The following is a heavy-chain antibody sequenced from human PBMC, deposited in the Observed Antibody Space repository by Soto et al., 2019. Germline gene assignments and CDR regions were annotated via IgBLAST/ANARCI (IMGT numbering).Heavy chain of an antibody. Sequence: SETLSLTCTVSGGSISSYYWSWIRQPPGKGLEWIGYIYYSGSTNYNPSLKSRVTISVDTSKNQFSLKLSSVTAADTAVYYCARDPYSSMGSYYYYYGMDVWGQGTTVTVSS. CDR3: ARDPYSSMGSYYYYYGMDV. V-gene: IGHV4-59*12. CDR2: IYYSGST. D-gene: IGHD6-19*01. J-gene: IGHJ6*02. CDR1: GGSISSYY.